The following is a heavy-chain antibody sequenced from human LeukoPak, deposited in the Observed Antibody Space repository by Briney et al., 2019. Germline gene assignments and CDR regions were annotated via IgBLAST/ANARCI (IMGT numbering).Heavy chain of an antibody. V-gene: IGHV3-33*08. CDR3: ARDLGGGGPNWFDP. CDR2: IWDDGSNR. J-gene: IGHJ5*02. CDR1: GFTFSSYG. D-gene: IGHD3-10*01. Sequence: GGSLRLSCAASGFTFSSYGMHWVRQTPGKGLEWVAVIWDDGSNRYYADSVKGRFTISRENSKNTLYLQMNRLRAEDTAVYYCARDLGGGGPNWFDPWGQGTLVTVSS.